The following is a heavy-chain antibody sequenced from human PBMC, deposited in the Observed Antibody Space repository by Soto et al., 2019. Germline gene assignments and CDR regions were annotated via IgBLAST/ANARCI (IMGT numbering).Heavy chain of an antibody. CDR3: ARGSASDSSGYYYEDYYYYGMDV. CDR1: GGTFSSYA. D-gene: IGHD3-22*01. J-gene: IGHJ6*02. CDR2: IIPTFGTA. Sequence: SVKVSCKASGGTFSSYAISWVRQAPGQGLEWMGGIIPTFGTANYAQKFQGRVTITADESTSTAYMELSSLRSEDTAVYYCARGSASDSSGYYYEDYYYYGMDVWGQGTTVTVSS. V-gene: IGHV1-69*13.